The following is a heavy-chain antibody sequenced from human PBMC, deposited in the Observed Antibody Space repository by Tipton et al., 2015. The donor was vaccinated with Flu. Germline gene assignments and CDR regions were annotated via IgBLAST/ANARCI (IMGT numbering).Heavy chain of an antibody. V-gene: IGHV1-18*01. CDR3: AREVGYCTNGVCYNYYYYGMDV. CDR1: GYTFTSYG. Sequence: QLVQSGAEVKKPGASVKVSCKASGYTFTSYGISWVRQAPGQGLEWMGWISAYNGNTNYAQKLQGRVTMTTDTSTSTAYMELRSLRSDDTAVYYCAREVGYCTNGVCYNYYYYGMDVWGQGTTVTVSS. CDR2: ISAYNGNT. J-gene: IGHJ6*02. D-gene: IGHD2-8*01.